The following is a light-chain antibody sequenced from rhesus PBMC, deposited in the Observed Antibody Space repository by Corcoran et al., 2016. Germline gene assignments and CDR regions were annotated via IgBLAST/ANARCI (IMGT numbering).Light chain of an antibody. CDR1: QSISSW. CDR3: QQYSSSPPYS. CDR2: KAS. J-gene: IGKJ2*01. V-gene: IGKV1-22*01. Sequence: DIQMTQSPSSLSASVGDTVTITCRASQSISSWLAWYQQKPGKAPKLLIYKASTLQSGVPSRVSGSGSGTDFTLPISSLQSEDFAPYYCQQYSSSPPYSFGQGTKVEIK.